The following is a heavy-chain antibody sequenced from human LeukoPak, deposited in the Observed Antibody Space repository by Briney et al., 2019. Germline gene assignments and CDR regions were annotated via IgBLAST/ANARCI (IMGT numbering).Heavy chain of an antibody. J-gene: IGHJ4*02. Sequence: GGSLRLSCAASGFTFSYYAMSWVRQAPGKGLEWVSTISGGDGSTYYADSVKGRFTISRDNSKNTLYLQMNSLRAEDTAVYYCAKELSYCSGGSCFWGQGTLVTVSS. CDR2: ISGGDGST. CDR1: GFTFSYYA. D-gene: IGHD2-15*01. CDR3: AKELSYCSGGSCF. V-gene: IGHV3-23*01.